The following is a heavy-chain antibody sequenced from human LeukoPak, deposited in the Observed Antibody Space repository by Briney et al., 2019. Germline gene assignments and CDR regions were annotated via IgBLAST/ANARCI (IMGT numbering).Heavy chain of an antibody. D-gene: IGHD4-17*01. Sequence: GGSLRLSCAASGFTFSSYAMSWVRQAPGRGLEWVSAISGSGGSTYYADFVKGRFTISRDNSKNTVFLQMNSQRAEDTALYYCAKVGDDAFDIWGQGTMVTVSS. J-gene: IGHJ3*02. CDR2: ISGSGGST. V-gene: IGHV3-23*01. CDR1: GFTFSSYA. CDR3: AKVGDDAFDI.